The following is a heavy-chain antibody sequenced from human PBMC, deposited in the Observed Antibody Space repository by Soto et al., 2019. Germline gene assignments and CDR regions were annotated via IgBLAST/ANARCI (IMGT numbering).Heavy chain of an antibody. J-gene: IGHJ4*02. CDR2: ISSSGSTI. CDR1: GFTFSSYE. V-gene: IGHV3-48*03. D-gene: IGHD3-22*01. CDR3: ARSIVVAPYVGHDF. Sequence: EVQLVESGGGLVQPGGSLRLSCAASGFTFSSYEMNWVRQAPGKGLEWISYISSSGSTIFYAESVRGRFTISRDNAKNALFLQMNSLRAEDTAVYYCARSIVVAPYVGHDFWGQGTLVSVSS.